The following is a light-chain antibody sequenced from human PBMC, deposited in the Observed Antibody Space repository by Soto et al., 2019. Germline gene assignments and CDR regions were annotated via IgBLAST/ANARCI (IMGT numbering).Light chain of an antibody. CDR3: HHYSNSPWT. CDR2: GTS. V-gene: IGKV3-20*01. CDR1: QSVSSSY. J-gene: IGKJ1*01. Sequence: EIVLTQSPDTLSLSPGERASLSCRASQSVSSSYLAWYQQKPGQAPRLLIYGTSSRATGIPDRFSGSGSGTDFTLTISRLEPEDFAVYYCHHYSNSPWTFGQGTKVEIK.